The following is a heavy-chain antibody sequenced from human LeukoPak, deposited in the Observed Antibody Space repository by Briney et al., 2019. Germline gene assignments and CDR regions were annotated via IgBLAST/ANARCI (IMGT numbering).Heavy chain of an antibody. Sequence: PGGSLRLSCAASGFTFSSYSMNWVRQAPGKGLEWVSYISSSSSTIYYADSVKGRFTISRDNAKNSLYLQMNSLRAEDTAVYYCAREMSTVTTKRRFSWDAFDIWGQGTMVTVSS. CDR3: AREMSTVTTKRRFSWDAFDI. J-gene: IGHJ3*02. CDR1: GFTFSSYS. V-gene: IGHV3-48*01. D-gene: IGHD4-17*01. CDR2: ISSSSSTI.